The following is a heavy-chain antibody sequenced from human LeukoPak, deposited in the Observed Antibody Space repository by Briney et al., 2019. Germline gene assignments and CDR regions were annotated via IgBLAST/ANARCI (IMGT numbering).Heavy chain of an antibody. Sequence: SETLSLTCAVYGGSFSGYYWSWIRQPPGKGLGWIGEINHSGSTNYNPSLKSRVTISVDTSKNQFSLKLSSVTAADTAVYYCARLGLYGDSTPFDYWGQGTLVSVSS. D-gene: IGHD4-17*01. J-gene: IGHJ4*02. CDR1: GGSFSGYY. V-gene: IGHV4-34*01. CDR2: INHSGST. CDR3: ARLGLYGDSTPFDY.